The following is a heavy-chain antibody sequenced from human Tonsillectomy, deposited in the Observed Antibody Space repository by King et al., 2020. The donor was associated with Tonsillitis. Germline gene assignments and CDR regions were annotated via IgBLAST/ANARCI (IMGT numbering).Heavy chain of an antibody. Sequence: VQLQQWGAGLLKPSETLSLTCAVYGGSFSGYYWSWIRQPPGKGLEWIGEINHSGSTNYNPSLKSRVTISVDTSKNQFSLKLSSVTAADTAVYYCARVGPLWCGEFFYRGGDFDISGPGAL. V-gene: IGHV4-34*01. J-gene: IGHJ2*01. D-gene: IGHD3-10*01. CDR2: INHSGST. CDR1: GGSFSGYY. CDR3: ARVGPLWCGEFFYRGGDFDI.